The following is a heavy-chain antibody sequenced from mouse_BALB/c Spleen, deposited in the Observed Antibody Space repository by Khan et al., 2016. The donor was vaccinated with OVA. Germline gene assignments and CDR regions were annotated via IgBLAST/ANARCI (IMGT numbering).Heavy chain of an antibody. D-gene: IGHD4-1*01. CDR1: GFTFSSYS. Sequence: EVELVESGGDLVKPGGSLKLSCAASGFTFSSYSMSWVRQTPDKRLEWVAPISSGGAYTYYPDSVKGRFTISRGNAKNTLYLQMSDLKSEDTAMYCCADHLTGSFACWGQGTLVTVSA. V-gene: IGHV5-6*01. CDR3: ADHLTGSFAC. CDR2: ISSGGAYT. J-gene: IGHJ3*01.